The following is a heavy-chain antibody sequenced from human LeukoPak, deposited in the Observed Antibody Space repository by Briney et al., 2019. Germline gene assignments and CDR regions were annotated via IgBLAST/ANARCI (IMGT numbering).Heavy chain of an antibody. J-gene: IGHJ2*01. D-gene: IGHD4-17*01. V-gene: IGHV4-61*02. CDR2: IYTSGST. Sequence: PSQTLSLTCTVSGGSISRGSYYWSWSRQPAGKGLEWIGRIYTSGSTNYNPSLKSRVTISVDTSKNQFSLKLSSVTAADTAVYYCAREGWKMTTVTTSWYFDLWGRGTLVTVSS. CDR1: GGSISRGSYY. CDR3: AREGWKMTTVTTSWYFDL.